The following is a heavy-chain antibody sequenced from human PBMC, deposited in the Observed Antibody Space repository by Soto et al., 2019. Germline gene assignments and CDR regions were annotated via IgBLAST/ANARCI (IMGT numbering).Heavy chain of an antibody. D-gene: IGHD5-18*01. CDR3: ARWVYDPAMVFAY. J-gene: IGHJ4*02. Sequence: GGSLRLSCAASGFNFSDYYMSWIRQAPGKGLEWVSYISSSSSYTNYADSVKGRFTISRDNAKSSLYLQMNSLRAEDTAVYYCARWVYDPAMVFAYCGQGTLVTVSS. V-gene: IGHV3-11*06. CDR2: ISSSSSYT. CDR1: GFNFSDYY.